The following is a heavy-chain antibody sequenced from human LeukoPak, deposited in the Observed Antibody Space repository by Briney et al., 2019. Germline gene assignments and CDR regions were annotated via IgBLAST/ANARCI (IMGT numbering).Heavy chain of an antibody. J-gene: IGHJ4*02. CDR3: AIHCRCDWLFTILDY. Sequence: SETLSLTCTVSGGSISSSSYYWGWIRQPPGKGLERIGSIYYSGSTYYNPSLKSRVTISVDTSKNQFSLKLSSVTAADTAVYYCAIHCRCDWLFTILDYWGQGTLVTVSS. CDR1: GGSISSSSYY. D-gene: IGHD3-9*01. V-gene: IGHV4-39*01. CDR2: IYYSGST.